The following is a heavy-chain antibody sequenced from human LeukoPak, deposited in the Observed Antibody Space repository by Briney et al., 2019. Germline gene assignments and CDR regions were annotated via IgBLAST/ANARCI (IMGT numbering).Heavy chain of an antibody. CDR3: AKSDCGTIGCKLLNY. J-gene: IGHJ4*02. D-gene: IGHD2-21*01. Sequence: GGSLRLSCAASGFTFSSYAMSWARQAPGKGLEWVSAISGSGGSTYYADSVKGRFTISRDNSKNTLYLQMNSLRAEDTAVYYCAKSDCGTIGCKLLNYWGQGTLVTVSS. V-gene: IGHV3-23*01. CDR1: GFTFSSYA. CDR2: ISGSGGST.